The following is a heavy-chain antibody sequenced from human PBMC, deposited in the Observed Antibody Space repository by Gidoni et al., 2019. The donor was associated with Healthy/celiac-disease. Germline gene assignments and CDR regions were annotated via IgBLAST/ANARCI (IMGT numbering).Heavy chain of an antibody. D-gene: IGHD2-15*01. Sequence: EVQLVESGGGWVKPGGSRRLACAASGCTFSNAWMSWVRQAPGKGLEWFGRIKSKTDGGTTDYAAPVKGRFTISRDDSKNTLYLQMNSLKTEDTAVYYCTTGGGLLSFYWGQGTLVTVSS. CDR1: GCTFSNAW. J-gene: IGHJ4*02. CDR2: IKSKTDGGTT. CDR3: TTGGGLLSFY. V-gene: IGHV3-15*01.